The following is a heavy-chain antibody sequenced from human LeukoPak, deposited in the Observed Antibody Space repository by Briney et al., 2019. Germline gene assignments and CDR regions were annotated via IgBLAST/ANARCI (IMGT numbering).Heavy chain of an antibody. J-gene: IGHJ4*02. Sequence: PGRSLRLSCAASGFTFTTFGWHWVRQAPGKGLVWVAFISFDGSVKHYGDSAKGRFSISRDDSKKTVYMEMNSLRVYDTAVYYCARDGSGRDIDYWGQGTLVTVSS. V-gene: IGHV3-33*01. CDR3: ARDGSGRDIDY. CDR1: GFTFTTFG. D-gene: IGHD1-26*01. CDR2: ISFDGSVK.